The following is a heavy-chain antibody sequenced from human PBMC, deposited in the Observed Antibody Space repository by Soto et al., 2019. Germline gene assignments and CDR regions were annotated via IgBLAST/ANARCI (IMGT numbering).Heavy chain of an antibody. CDR2: VHGGGST. CDR3: AGRLTTAASLDY. J-gene: IGHJ4*02. V-gene: IGHV3-53*01. D-gene: IGHD3-16*01. CDR1: GFTVSNNH. Sequence: VQLVESGGGLIQPGGSLRLSCAASGFTVSNNHMTWVRQAAGKGLELVSFVHGGGSTSYADSVKGRFTISRDNSKSTLYLQMDRLRDEDTAIYYCAGRLTTAASLDYWGRGTLVTVSS.